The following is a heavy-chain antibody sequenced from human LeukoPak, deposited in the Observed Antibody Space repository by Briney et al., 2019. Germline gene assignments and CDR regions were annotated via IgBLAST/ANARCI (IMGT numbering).Heavy chain of an antibody. D-gene: IGHD3-16*01. V-gene: IGHV1-69*01. CDR1: GGTFSSYE. CDR2: IIPIFGTA. J-gene: IGHJ6*02. CDR3: ARGYGSSVRLIGMVV. Sequence: SVKVSCKASGGTFSSYEISWVQQAPGQGLEWMGGIIPIFGTANYAQKFQGRVTITADESTSTAYMELSSLRSEDTAVYYCARGYGSSVRLIGMVVWGQGTTVTVSS.